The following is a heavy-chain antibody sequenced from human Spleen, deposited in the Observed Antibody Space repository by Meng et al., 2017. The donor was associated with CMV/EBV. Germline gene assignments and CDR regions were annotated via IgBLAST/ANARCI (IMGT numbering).Heavy chain of an antibody. J-gene: IGHJ5*02. V-gene: IGHV1-69*17. CDR2: IVPMYRIA. CDR3: ATTPGGVAVVGDNWFDP. CDR1: GPFNNYA. D-gene: IGHD3-16*01. Sequence: GPFNNYAARWVRPAPGQGLEWMGGIVPMYRIANYAQKFQGRVTIVADKSTSTAYMELTGLRSEDTAIYYCATTPGGVAVVGDNWFDPWGQGTLVTVSS.